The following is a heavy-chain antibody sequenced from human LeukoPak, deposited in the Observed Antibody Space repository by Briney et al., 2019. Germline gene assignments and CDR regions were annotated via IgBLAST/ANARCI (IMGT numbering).Heavy chain of an antibody. J-gene: IGHJ6*03. V-gene: IGHV1-69*13. CDR3: ASGPEEYYYYYYYMDV. Sequence: GASVKVSCKASGYTFTSYGISWVRQAPGQGLEWMGGIIPIFGTANYAQKFQGRVTITVDESTSTAYMELSSLRSEDTAVYYCASGPEEYYYYYYYMDVWGKGTTVTVSS. CDR2: IIPIFGTA. CDR1: GYTFTSYG.